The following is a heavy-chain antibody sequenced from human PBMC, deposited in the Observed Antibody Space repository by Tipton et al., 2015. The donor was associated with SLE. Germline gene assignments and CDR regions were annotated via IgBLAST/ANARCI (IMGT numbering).Heavy chain of an antibody. CDR1: RYSISSGYF. CDR2: MSHSGDT. D-gene: IGHD4-17*01. J-gene: IGHJ5*02. V-gene: IGHV4-38-2*02. CDR3: ARQYTTVTGHET. Sequence: TLSLTCTVSRYSISSGYFWGWIRQPPGKGLECIGTMSHSGDTSYNPSLESRVTMSMDTSKNQFSLELASVTAADTALYYCARQYTTVTGHETWGPGSLVTVSS.